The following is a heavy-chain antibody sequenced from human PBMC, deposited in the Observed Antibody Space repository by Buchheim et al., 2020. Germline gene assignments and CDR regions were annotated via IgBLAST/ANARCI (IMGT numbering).Heavy chain of an antibody. Sequence: EVQLLESGGGLVQPGGSLRLSCAASGFTFSSYAMSWVRQAPGKGLEWVANIKQDGSEKYYVDSVKGRFTISRDNAKNSLYLQMNSLRAEDTAVYYCARDTFSGKASYDYWGQGTL. CDR2: IKQDGSEK. CDR3: ARDTFSGKASYDY. CDR1: GFTFSSYA. V-gene: IGHV3-7*01. J-gene: IGHJ4*02. D-gene: IGHD2-15*01.